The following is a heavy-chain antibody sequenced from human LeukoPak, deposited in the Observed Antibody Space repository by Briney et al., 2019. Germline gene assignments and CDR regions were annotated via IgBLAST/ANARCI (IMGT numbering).Heavy chain of an antibody. Sequence: ASVKVSCKASGGTFSSYAISWVRQAPGQGLEWMGGIIPSLGTANYAQKFKGRVTITADKSTSTAYMELSSLRSEDTAVYYCARDRMAVAGRKYYYYMDVWGKGTTVTVSS. CDR1: GGTFSSYA. CDR2: IIPSLGTA. CDR3: ARDRMAVAGRKYYYYMDV. D-gene: IGHD6-19*01. J-gene: IGHJ6*03. V-gene: IGHV1-69*06.